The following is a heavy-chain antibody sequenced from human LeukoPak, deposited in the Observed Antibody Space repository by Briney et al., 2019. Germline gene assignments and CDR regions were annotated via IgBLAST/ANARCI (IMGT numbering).Heavy chain of an antibody. V-gene: IGHV4-34*01. CDR3: ARSLYDFWSGYYEFPRYYFDY. CDR1: GGSFGGYY. D-gene: IGHD3-3*01. J-gene: IGHJ4*02. CDR2: INHSGST. Sequence: SETLSLTCAVYGGSFGGYYWSWIRQPPGKGLEWIGEINHSGSTNYNPSLKSRVTISVDTSKNQFSLKLSSVTAADTAVYYCARSLYDFWSGYYEFPRYYFDYWGQGTLVTVSS.